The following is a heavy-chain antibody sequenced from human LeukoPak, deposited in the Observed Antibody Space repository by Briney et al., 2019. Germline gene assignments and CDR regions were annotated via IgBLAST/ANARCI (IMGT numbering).Heavy chain of an antibody. D-gene: IGHD2-2*02. CDR3: ARDLVDEVVPAAIDYYYMDV. Sequence: ASVKVSCKASGYTFTSYYMHWVRQAPGQGLEWLGIINPSGGSTSYAQRFQGRVTITRDTSTSTAYMELSSLRSEDTAVYFCARDLVDEVVPAAIDYYYMDVWGKGTTVTVSS. CDR2: INPSGGST. V-gene: IGHV1-46*01. J-gene: IGHJ6*03. CDR1: GYTFTSYY.